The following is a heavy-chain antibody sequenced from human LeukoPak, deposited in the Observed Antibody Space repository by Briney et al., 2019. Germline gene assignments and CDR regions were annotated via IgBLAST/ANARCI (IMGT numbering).Heavy chain of an antibody. CDR3: AREDGDYTDYYYGMDV. J-gene: IGHJ6*02. D-gene: IGHD4-17*01. CDR1: GFTFSSYG. V-gene: IGHV3-30*02. CDR2: IRYDGSNK. Sequence: GGSLRLSCAASGFTFSSYGMHWVRQAPGKGLEWVAFIRYDGSNKYYADSVKGRFTISRDNSKNTLYLQMNSLRAEDTAVYYCAREDGDYTDYYYGMDVWGQGTTVTVSS.